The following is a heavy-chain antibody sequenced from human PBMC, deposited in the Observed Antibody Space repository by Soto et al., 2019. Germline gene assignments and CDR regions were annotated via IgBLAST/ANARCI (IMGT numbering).Heavy chain of an antibody. CDR2: ISYDGSNK. CDR3: AKGGGGSSSVAGVRYYYFYYYMDV. J-gene: IGHJ6*03. CDR1: GFTFSSYG. Sequence: GGSLRLSCAASGFTFSSYGMHWVRQAPGKGLEWVAVISYDGSNKYYADSVKGRFTISRDNSKNTLYLQMNSLRAEDTAVYYCAKGGGGSSSVAGVRYYYFYYYMDVWGKGTTVTVSS. V-gene: IGHV3-30*18. D-gene: IGHD6-6*01.